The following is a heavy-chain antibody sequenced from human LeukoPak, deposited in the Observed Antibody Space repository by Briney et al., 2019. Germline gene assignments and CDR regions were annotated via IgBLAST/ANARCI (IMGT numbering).Heavy chain of an antibody. Sequence: GASVKVSCKASGYTFTGYYMHWVRQAPGQGLEWMGWINPNSGGTNYAQKFQGRVTMTRDTSISTAYMELSRLRSDDTAVYYCARVGGSGSPRIVGAPGVDYWGQGTLVTVSS. CDR1: GYTFTGYY. J-gene: IGHJ4*02. CDR3: ARVGGSGSPRIVGAPGVDY. V-gene: IGHV1-2*02. CDR2: INPNSGGT. D-gene: IGHD1-26*01.